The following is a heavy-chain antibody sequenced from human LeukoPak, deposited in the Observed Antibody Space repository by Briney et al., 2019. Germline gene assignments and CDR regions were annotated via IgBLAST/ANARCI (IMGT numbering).Heavy chain of an antibody. CDR2: ISFDGSHQ. Sequence: GGSLRLSCSASGFVFSDYPLHWIRQSPGKGPEWVAVISFDGSHQYYADSVKGRFTVSRDTSKNTLFLQMNRLTIEDTAIYFCARDGRPLARVTAFCFGSWGQGTLVTVS. J-gene: IGHJ4*02. D-gene: IGHD2-21*02. V-gene: IGHV3-30*01. CDR1: GFVFSDYP. CDR3: ARDGRPLARVTAFCFGS.